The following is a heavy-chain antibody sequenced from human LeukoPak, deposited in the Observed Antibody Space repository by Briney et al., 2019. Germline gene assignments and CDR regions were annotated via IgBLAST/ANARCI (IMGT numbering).Heavy chain of an antibody. V-gene: IGHV3-23*01. CDR1: GFTFSSYA. CDR3: AKDLKPGLKVSSSNWFDP. Sequence: GGSLRLSCAASGFTFSSYAMSWVRQAPGKGLEWVSAISGSGGSTYYADSVKGRFTISRDNSKNTLYLQMNSLRAEDTAVYYCAKDLKPGLKVSSSNWFDPWGQGTLVTVSS. J-gene: IGHJ5*02. CDR2: ISGSGGST. D-gene: IGHD6-13*01.